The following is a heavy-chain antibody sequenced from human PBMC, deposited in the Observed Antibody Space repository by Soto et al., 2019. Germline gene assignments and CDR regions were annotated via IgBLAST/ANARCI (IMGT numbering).Heavy chain of an antibody. CDR2: IFPGDSDT. J-gene: IGHJ5*02. CDR1: GYSFTSYL. D-gene: IGHD3-10*01. CDR3: ARLAPIGNWFDP. V-gene: IGHV5-51*01. Sequence: GESLKISCKGSGYSFTSYLIGWVRQMPGKGLEWMGVIFPGDSDTRYSPSFQGQVAISADKSISTAYLQWSSLKASDTAMYYCARLAPIGNWFDPWGQGTLVTVSS.